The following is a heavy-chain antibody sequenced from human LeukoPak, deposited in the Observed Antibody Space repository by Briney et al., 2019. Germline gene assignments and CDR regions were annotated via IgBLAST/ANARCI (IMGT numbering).Heavy chain of an antibody. CDR2: ISGYSGNT. CDR1: GNTFRNYG. J-gene: IGHJ6*03. CDR3: ARGAVATEYYYMDV. V-gene: IGHV1-18*01. Sequence: ASVTVSCKASGNTFRNYGINWLRQAPGQGLEWMGWISGYSGNTKYVQKFQGRVTMTTDTFTSTAYMELGSLRSDDRAVYYCARGAVATEYYYMDVWGKGTTVTVSS. D-gene: IGHD5-12*01.